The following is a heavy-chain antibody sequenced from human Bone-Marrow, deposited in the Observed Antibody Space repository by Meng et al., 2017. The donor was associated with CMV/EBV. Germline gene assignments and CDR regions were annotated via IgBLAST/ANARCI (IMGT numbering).Heavy chain of an antibody. CDR3: ARDHEGVDTAMVTQYYYDSSTDY. CDR2: INPNSGGT. V-gene: IGHV1-2*02. CDR1: GYTFTSYD. Sequence: ASVKVSCKASGYTFTSYDSNWVRQAPGQGLEWMGWINPNSGGTNYAQKFQGRVTMTRDTSISTAYMELSRLRSDDTAVYYCARDHEGVDTAMVTQYYYDSSTDYWGQGTLVTVSS. D-gene: IGHD5-18*01. J-gene: IGHJ4*02.